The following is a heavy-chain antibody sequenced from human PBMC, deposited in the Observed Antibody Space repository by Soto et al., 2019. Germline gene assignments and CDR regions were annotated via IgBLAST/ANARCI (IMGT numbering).Heavy chain of an antibody. CDR1: GGSISSYY. CDR2: IYYSGST. J-gene: IGHJ6*02. CDR3: AGPGPYGSGPGDFYYYGMDV. D-gene: IGHD3-10*01. Sequence: QVQLQESGPGLVKPSETLSLTCTVSGGSISSYYWSWIRQPPGKGLEWLGYIYYSGSTNYNPSLKSRLTISLDPSKNQFSLKLSSVTAADTAVYYCAGPGPYGSGPGDFYYYGMDVWGQGTTVTVSS. V-gene: IGHV4-59*01.